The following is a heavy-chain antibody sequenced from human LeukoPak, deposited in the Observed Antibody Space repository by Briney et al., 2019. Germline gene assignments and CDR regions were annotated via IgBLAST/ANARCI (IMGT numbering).Heavy chain of an antibody. V-gene: IGHV3-49*03. CDR2: IRSSIYGGTP. CDR1: GFTFREFA. D-gene: IGHD1-1*01. CDR3: SREWGNGNDLRPNS. Sequence: GGSLRLSCTSSGFTFREFAVSWFRQAPGKGLEWIGFIRSSIYGGTPKAAASVKGRFIFSRDDSKGVAYLRMNSLKTDDTAVYYCSREWGNGNDLRPNSWGQGTLVTVSS. J-gene: IGHJ1*01.